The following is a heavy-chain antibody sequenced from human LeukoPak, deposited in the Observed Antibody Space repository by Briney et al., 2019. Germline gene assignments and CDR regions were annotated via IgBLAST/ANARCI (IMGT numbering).Heavy chain of an antibody. D-gene: IGHD2-2*01. CDR3: VRGYCSTARSSNFDY. V-gene: IGHV5-51*01. J-gene: IGHJ4*02. CDR2: IYPDDSDT. CDR1: GYQFNNFW. Sequence: GESLKISCKASGYQFNNFWIGWVRQMPGKGLEWMGLIYPDDSDTRFSPSFQGQVTISADTSISTAYLQWSSLKASDTAVYFCVRGYCSTARSSNFDYWGPGTLVTVSS.